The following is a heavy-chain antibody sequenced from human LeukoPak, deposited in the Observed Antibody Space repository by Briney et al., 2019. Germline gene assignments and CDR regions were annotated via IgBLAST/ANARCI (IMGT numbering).Heavy chain of an antibody. Sequence: GGSLRLSCAASGFFFSTYDMHWVRQATGKGLEWVAAIGTAGDTYYPDSVKGRFSISRENAKNSLYLQMNSLRAGDMAVYYCTRAPSSGARGWFDPWGQGTLVTVSS. D-gene: IGHD3-22*01. CDR2: IGTAGDT. J-gene: IGHJ5*02. CDR3: TRAPSSGARGWFDP. CDR1: GFFFSTYD. V-gene: IGHV3-13*04.